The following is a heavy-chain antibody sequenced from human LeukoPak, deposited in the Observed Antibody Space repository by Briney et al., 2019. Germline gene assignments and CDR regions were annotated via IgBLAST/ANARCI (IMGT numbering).Heavy chain of an antibody. D-gene: IGHD3-9*01. Sequence: PGRSLRLSRAASGFTFDDYAMHWVRQAPGKGLEWVSGISWNSGSIGYVDSVKGRFTISRDNAKNSLYLQMNSLRAEDTALYYCARISTYDILTGPIDYWGQGTLVTVSS. CDR2: ISWNSGSI. J-gene: IGHJ4*02. CDR1: GFTFDDYA. V-gene: IGHV3-9*01. CDR3: ARISTYDILTGPIDY.